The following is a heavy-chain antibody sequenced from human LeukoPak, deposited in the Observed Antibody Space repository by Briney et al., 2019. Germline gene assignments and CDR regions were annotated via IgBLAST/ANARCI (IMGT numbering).Heavy chain of an antibody. J-gene: IGHJ4*02. V-gene: IGHV4-34*01. Sequence: SETLSLTCAVYGGSFSGYYWSWIRQPPGKGLEWIGEINHSGSTNYNPSLKSRVTISVDTSKNQFSLKLSSVTAADTAVYYCARGQMTTSREGGDYFDYWGQGTLVTVSS. CDR2: INHSGST. CDR3: ARGQMTTSREGGDYFDY. CDR1: GGSFSGYY. D-gene: IGHD5-24*01.